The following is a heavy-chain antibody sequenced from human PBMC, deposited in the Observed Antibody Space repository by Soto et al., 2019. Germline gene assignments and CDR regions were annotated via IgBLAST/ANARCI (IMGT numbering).Heavy chain of an antibody. V-gene: IGHV4-28*01. Sequence: SETLSLTCAVSGYSISSTNWWGWIRQPPGKGLEWIGYIYYSGSTFYNPSLKSRVTMSVDTSKNQFSLKPSSVTAVDTAVYYCARTFYGDYYFDYWGQGTLVTVSS. CDR3: ARTFYGDYYFDY. J-gene: IGHJ4*02. D-gene: IGHD4-17*01. CDR1: GYSISSTNW. CDR2: IYYSGST.